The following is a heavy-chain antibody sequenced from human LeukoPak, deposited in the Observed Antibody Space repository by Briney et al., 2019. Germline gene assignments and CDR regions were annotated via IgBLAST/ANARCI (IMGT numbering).Heavy chain of an antibody. CDR2: INHSGST. CDR1: GGSFSGYY. J-gene: IGHJ4*02. CDR3: ARVISPNYYGSGSIRY. V-gene: IGHV4-34*01. Sequence: SETLSLTCAVYGGSFSGYYWSWIRQPPGKGLEWIGEINHSGSTNYNPSLKSRVTISIDTSTNQFSLKLSSVTAADTAVYYCARVISPNYYGSGSIRYWGQGTLVTVSS. D-gene: IGHD3-10*01.